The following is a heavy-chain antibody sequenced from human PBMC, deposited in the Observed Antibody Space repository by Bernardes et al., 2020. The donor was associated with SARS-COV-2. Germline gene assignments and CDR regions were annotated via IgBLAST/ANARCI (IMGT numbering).Heavy chain of an antibody. CDR1: VYSFPDYF. CDR3: ARTRTTISATGIPVDY. V-gene: IGHV1-2*02. CDR2: IYPNTGGT. Sequence: SVPVPCLPSVYSFPDYFLLLLRLAPPPRLEWTGWIYPNTGGTNYIQKFQGRVTMTRDTSITTAYMELSRLGSDDTAIDYCARTRTTISATGIPVDYWGQGTLVTVSS. D-gene: IGHD6-13*01. J-gene: IGHJ4*02.